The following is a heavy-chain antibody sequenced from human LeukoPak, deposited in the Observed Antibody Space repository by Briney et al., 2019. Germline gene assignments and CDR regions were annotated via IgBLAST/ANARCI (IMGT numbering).Heavy chain of an antibody. D-gene: IGHD3-10*01. CDR2: ISGSGGRT. CDR1: GFSFSSYA. Sequence: GGSLRLSCAAPGFSFSSYAMSWVRQAPGKGLEWVSTISGSGGRTYYPDSVKGRFTISRDNSKNTLYLQMNSLRAEDTAVYYCAKGSKGGMIVPGERPKYFQEWGQGTLVTVSS. CDR3: AKGSKGGMIVPGERPKYFQE. V-gene: IGHV3-23*01. J-gene: IGHJ1*01.